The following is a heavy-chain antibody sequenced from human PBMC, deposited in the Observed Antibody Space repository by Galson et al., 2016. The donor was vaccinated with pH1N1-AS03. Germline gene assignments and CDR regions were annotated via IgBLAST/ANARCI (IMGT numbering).Heavy chain of an antibody. D-gene: IGHD6-13*01. CDR2: ISGNGVST. V-gene: IGHV3-64*01. Sequence: SLRLSCAASGFTFSSYAMYWVRQAPGKGLEYVSAISGNGVSTYYANSVKGRFNISRDNSKNTLYLQMGSLRAEDMAVYYCARGPVSYSNYWFPPPDYWGQGTLVTVSS. J-gene: IGHJ4*02. CDR3: ARGPVSYSNYWFPPPDY. CDR1: GFTFSSYA.